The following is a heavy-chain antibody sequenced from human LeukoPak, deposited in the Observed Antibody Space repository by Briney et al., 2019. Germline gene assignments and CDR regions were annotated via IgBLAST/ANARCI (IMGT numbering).Heavy chain of an antibody. CDR1: GDSVSTNSAT. Sequence: SQTLSLTCATSGDSVSTNSATWTWLRQSPSRGLEWLGRTYYRSKWYNDYAVSMKSRITINPDTSKNQFSLQLNSVTPEDTAVYYCARLVGANWFDSWGQGTLVTASS. CDR2: TYYRSKWYN. CDR3: ARLVGANWFDS. D-gene: IGHD1-26*01. V-gene: IGHV6-1*01. J-gene: IGHJ5*01.